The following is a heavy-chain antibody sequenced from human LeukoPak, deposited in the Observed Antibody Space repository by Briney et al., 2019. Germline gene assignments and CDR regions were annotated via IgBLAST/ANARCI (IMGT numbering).Heavy chain of an antibody. CDR1: GFTFSSYW. CDR2: INGDGRNI. CDR3: TRDLMDYDVSTGLHHYYMDV. D-gene: IGHD3-9*01. V-gene: IGHV3-74*01. Sequence: GGSLRLSCVASGFTFSSYWMHWVRQDPTKGLVWVSRINGDGRNINYADSVRGRFTISRDDAKNTLYLQMNTLRVEDTAVYYCTRDLMDYDVSTGLHHYYMDVWGQGTTVTVSS. J-gene: IGHJ6*02.